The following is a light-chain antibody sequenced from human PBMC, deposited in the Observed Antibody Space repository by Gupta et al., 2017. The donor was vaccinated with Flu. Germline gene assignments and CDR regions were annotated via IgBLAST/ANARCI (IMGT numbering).Light chain of an antibody. CDR2: DAS. CDR1: QSVGKS. J-gene: IGKJ4*01. Sequence: ERATLSCRASQSVGKSLAWYQQKPGQAPRLIISDASYRATGIPARFSGSGSGTDFTLTISSLEPEEFATYYCQQRANWPPLTFGGGTKVEI. CDR3: QQRANWPPLT. V-gene: IGKV3-11*01.